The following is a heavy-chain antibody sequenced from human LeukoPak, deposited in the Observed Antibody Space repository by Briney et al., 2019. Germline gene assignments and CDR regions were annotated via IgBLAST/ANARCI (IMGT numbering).Heavy chain of an antibody. D-gene: IGHD3-3*01. CDR1: GGSFSGYY. CDR3: ASTAHYDFWSGWYFDY. J-gene: IGHJ4*02. V-gene: IGHV4-34*01. Sequence: KSSETLSLTCAVYGGSFSGYYWSWIRQPPGKGLEWIGSIYYSGSTYYNPSLKSRVTISVDTSKNQFSLKLSSVTAADTAVYYCASTAHYDFWSGWYFDYWGQGTLVTVSS. CDR2: IYYSGST.